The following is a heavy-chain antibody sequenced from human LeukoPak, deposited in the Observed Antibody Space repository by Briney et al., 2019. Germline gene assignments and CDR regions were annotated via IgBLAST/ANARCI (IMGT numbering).Heavy chain of an antibody. CDR2: IRSDGKIK. J-gene: IGHJ5*02. V-gene: IGHV3-30*02. Sequence: AGSLRISCAASELTFSGYGVHWVRQAPGKGPEWVAFIRSDGKIKKYADSVNSRFTNSTDNSENTLYLRMNSLTSEDTSRYYCARNRAAAGDWLDPWGQGTLVIVSS. CDR3: ARNRAAAGDWLDP. CDR1: ELTFSGYG. D-gene: IGHD6-13*01.